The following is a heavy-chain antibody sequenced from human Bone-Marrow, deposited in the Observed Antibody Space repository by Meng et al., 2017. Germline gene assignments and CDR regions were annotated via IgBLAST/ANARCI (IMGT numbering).Heavy chain of an antibody. CDR1: GGSFSGYY. V-gene: IGHV4-34*01. CDR3: ARVGVVVITPNWFDP. J-gene: IGHJ5*02. CDR2: INHSGST. Sequence: QVQLQQCGAGVLKPSETLSLTCAVYGGSFSGYYWSWIRQPPGKGLEWIGEINHSGSTNYNPSLKSRVTISVDTSKNQFSLKLSSVTAADTAVYYCARVGVVVITPNWFDPWGQGTLVTVSS. D-gene: IGHD3-22*01.